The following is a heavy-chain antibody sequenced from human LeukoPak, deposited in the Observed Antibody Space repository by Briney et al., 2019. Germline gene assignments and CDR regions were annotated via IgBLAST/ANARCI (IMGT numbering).Heavy chain of an antibody. CDR1: GYIFTNYW. J-gene: IGHJ3*02. Sequence: GESLKISCKGSGYIFTNYWIGWVRQMPGKGLEWMGIIYPGDSDTTYSPSFQGQVTISADKSISTAYLQWSSLTASDTAMYYCARRRFCSSSSCYVGTFDMWGQGTMVTVSS. V-gene: IGHV5-51*01. CDR3: ARRRFCSSSSCYVGTFDM. D-gene: IGHD2-2*01. CDR2: IYPGDSDT.